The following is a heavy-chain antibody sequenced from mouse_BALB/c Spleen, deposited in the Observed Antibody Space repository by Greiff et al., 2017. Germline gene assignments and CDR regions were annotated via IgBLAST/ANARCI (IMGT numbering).Heavy chain of an antibody. CDR3: TRDGGYLYYYAMDY. J-gene: IGHJ4*01. CDR2: ISSGGSYT. D-gene: IGHD5-1*01. Sequence: EVQLVESGGGLVKPGGSLKLSCAASGFTFSSYTMSWVRQTPEKRLEWVATISSGGSYTYYPDSVKGRFTISRDNAKNTLYLQMSSLKSEDTAMYYCTRDGGYLYYYAMDYWGQGTSVTVSS. CDR1: GFTFSSYT. V-gene: IGHV5-6-4*01.